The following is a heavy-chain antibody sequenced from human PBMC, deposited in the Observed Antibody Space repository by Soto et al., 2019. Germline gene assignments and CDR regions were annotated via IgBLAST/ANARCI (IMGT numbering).Heavy chain of an antibody. Sequence: GGSLRLSCAASGFTFSSYSMNWVRQAPGKGLEWVSSISSSSSYIYYADSVKGRFTISRDNAKNSLYLQMNSLRAEDTAVYYCARDLNGFSDILSGYYFGRREALLSTYWLDPWGKGTLVTVSS. CDR2: ISSSSSYI. V-gene: IGHV3-21*01. CDR3: ARDLNGFSDILSGYYFGRREALLSTYWLDP. J-gene: IGHJ5*02. CDR1: GFTFSSYS. D-gene: IGHD3-9*01.